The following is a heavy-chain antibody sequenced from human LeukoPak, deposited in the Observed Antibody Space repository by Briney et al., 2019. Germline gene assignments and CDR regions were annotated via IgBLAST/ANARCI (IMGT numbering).Heavy chain of an antibody. V-gene: IGHV4-59*01. CDR2: IYYSGST. Sequence: PSETLSLTCTVSGGPISSYYWSWIRQPPGEGLEWIGYIYYSGSTNYNPTLKSRVTISVATSKNQFSLKLSSVTAADTAVYYCASAPILGYCSGGSCYPGGYFDYWGQGTLVTVSS. CDR3: ASAPILGYCSGGSCYPGGYFDY. D-gene: IGHD2-15*01. CDR1: GGPISSYY. J-gene: IGHJ4*02.